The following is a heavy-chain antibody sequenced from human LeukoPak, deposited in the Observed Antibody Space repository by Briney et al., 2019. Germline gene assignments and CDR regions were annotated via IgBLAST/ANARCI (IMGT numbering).Heavy chain of an antibody. CDR2: IYSGGTT. V-gene: IGHV3-66*01. CDR1: GFTVSNNY. Sequence: PGGSLRLSCAASGFTVSNNYMNWVRQAPGKGLEWVSLIYSGGTTYYADSVKGRFTISRDHSKNTLHLQMNSLRAEDTAVYYCARDPSAVAANTYGWGQGTLVTVSS. CDR3: ARDPSAVAANTYG. J-gene: IGHJ4*02. D-gene: IGHD6-25*01.